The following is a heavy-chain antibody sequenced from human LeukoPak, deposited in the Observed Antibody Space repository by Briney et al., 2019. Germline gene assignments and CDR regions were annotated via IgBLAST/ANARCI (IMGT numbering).Heavy chain of an antibody. J-gene: IGHJ6*03. Sequence: ASVKVSCKASGYTFTSYYMHWVRQAPGQGLEWMGIVNPSGGSTSYAQRFQGRVTMTRDTSTGTVYMELSSLRSEDTAVYYCARDRGAAAGPSADYYMDVWGKGTTVTVSS. CDR1: GYTFTSYY. CDR2: VNPSGGST. V-gene: IGHV1-46*01. CDR3: ARDRGAAAGPSADYYMDV. D-gene: IGHD6-13*01.